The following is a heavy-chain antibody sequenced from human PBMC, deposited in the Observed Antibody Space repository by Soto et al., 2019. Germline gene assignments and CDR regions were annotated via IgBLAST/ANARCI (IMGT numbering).Heavy chain of an antibody. Sequence: ASVKVSCKASGYTFTSYGISWVRQAPGQGLEWMGWISAYNGNTNYAQKLQGRVTMTTDTSTSTAYMELRSLRSDDTAVYYCARDEDIVVVLSAEHPPSLIFDYRGQGTLVTVSS. CDR3: ARDEDIVVVLSAEHPPSLIFDY. CDR1: GYTFTSYG. J-gene: IGHJ4*02. V-gene: IGHV1-18*01. D-gene: IGHD2-2*01. CDR2: ISAYNGNT.